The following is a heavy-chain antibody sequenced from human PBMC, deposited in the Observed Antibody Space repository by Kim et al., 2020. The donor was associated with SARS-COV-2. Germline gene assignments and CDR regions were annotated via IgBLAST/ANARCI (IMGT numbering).Heavy chain of an antibody. V-gene: IGHV3-9*01. D-gene: IGHD1-1*01. CDR3: AKDLGSAWNYYYGMDV. CDR1: GINFEDYA. Sequence: GGSLRLSCVASGINFEDYALHWVRQAPGKGLEWVAGISWDSSSTGYADSVKGRFTISRDNVKKSLHLEMHSVRDEETALFYCAKDLGSAWNYYYGMDVWGQGTTVTVSS. J-gene: IGHJ6*02. CDR2: ISWDSSST.